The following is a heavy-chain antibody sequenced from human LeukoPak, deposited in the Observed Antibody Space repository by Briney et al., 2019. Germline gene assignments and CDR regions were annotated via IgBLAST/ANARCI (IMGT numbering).Heavy chain of an antibody. V-gene: IGHV3-7*03. CDR2: IKQDGSVK. CDR1: GFTFRNNA. J-gene: IGHJ3*02. Sequence: PGGSLRLSCAASGFTFRNNAMSWVRQAPGKGLEWVATIKQDGSVKYYLDSVKGRFTISRDNAKNSLYLEMNNLTADDTAIYYCASVSEHFDSRAYYDALDIWGQGTMVTVSS. CDR3: ASVSEHFDSRAYYDALDI. D-gene: IGHD3-22*01.